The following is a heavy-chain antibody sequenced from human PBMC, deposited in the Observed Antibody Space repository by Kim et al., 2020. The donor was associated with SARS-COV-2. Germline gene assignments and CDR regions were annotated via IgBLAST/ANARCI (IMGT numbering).Heavy chain of an antibody. Sequence: ASVKVSCKVSGYTLTELSMHWVRQAPGKGLEWMGGFDPEDGETTYAQKFQGRVTMTEDTSTDTAYMELSSLRSEDTAVYYCATEKAGAAMVVYWGQGTLVTVSS. J-gene: IGHJ4*02. D-gene: IGHD5-18*01. CDR1: GYTLTELS. CDR3: ATEKAGAAMVVY. CDR2: FDPEDGET. V-gene: IGHV1-24*01.